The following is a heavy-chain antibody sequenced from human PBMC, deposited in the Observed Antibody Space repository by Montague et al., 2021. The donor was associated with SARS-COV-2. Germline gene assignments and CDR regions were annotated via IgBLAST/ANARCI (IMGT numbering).Heavy chain of an antibody. CDR2: IYYSGST. V-gene: IGHV4-39*01. CDR3: ARGVTMIVVVMRYNWFDP. D-gene: IGHD3-22*01. J-gene: IGHJ5*02. CDR1: GGSISSSSYY. Sequence: SETLSLTCTVSGGSISSSSYYWGWLRQPPGKGLEWIGSIYYSGSTYYNPSLKSRVTISVDTSNNQFSLKLSSVTAADTAVYYCARGVTMIVVVMRYNWFDPWGQGTLVTVSS.